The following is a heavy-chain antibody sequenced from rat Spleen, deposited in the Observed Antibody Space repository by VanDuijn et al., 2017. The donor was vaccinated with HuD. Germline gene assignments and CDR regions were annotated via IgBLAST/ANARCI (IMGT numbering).Heavy chain of an antibody. CDR3: ARHYYTTDWFAY. CDR1: GFTYSNYV. CDR2: ISTGGGNT. V-gene: IGHV5S13*01. J-gene: IGHJ3*01. Sequence: EVQLVESGGGLVQPGRSLKLSCAASGFTYSNYVMAWVSQAPTKGLEWVASISTGGGNTYYRDSVKGRFTISRDNAKNTLYLQMDSLRSEDTATYYGARHYYTTDWFAYWGQGTLVTVSS. D-gene: IGHD1-1*01.